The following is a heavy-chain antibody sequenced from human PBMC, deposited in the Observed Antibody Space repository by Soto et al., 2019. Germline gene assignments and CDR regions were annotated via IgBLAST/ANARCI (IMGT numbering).Heavy chain of an antibody. D-gene: IGHD3-3*01. V-gene: IGHV3-30-3*01. Sequence: SLRLSCAASGFTSSSYAMHWVRQAPGKGLEWVAVISYDGSNKYYADSVKGRFTISRDNSKNTLYLQMNSLRAEDTAVYYCASESGYYPGYWGQGTLVTVSS. CDR1: GFTSSSYA. CDR2: ISYDGSNK. J-gene: IGHJ4*02. CDR3: ASESGYYPGY.